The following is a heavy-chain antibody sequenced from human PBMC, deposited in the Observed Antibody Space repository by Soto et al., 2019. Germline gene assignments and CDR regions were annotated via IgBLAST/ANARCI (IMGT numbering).Heavy chain of an antibody. Sequence: QVQLVQSGAEVKKPGDSVKVSCKASGYTFTSYDINWVRQATGQGLEWMGWMNPNSGNTGYAQKFQGRVTMTRNTSISTAYMELSSLRSEDSAVYCCARGSSRSTWYYYDSSGPADYWGQETLVTVSS. CDR3: ARGSSRSTWYYYDSSGPADY. V-gene: IGHV1-8*01. CDR2: MNPNSGNT. D-gene: IGHD3-22*01. J-gene: IGHJ4*02. CDR1: GYTFTSYD.